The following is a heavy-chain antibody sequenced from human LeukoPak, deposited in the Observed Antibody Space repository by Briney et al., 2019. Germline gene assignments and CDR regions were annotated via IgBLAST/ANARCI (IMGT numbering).Heavy chain of an antibody. V-gene: IGHV1-69*06. CDR1: GGTFSSYA. CDR3: ARGGYCSGGSCYPYAFDI. Sequence: SVTVSCKASGGTFSSYAISWVRQAPGQGLEWMGGIIPIFGTANYAQKFQGRVTITADKSTSTAYMELSSLRSEDTAVYYCARGGYCSGGSCYPYAFDIWGQGTMVTVSS. D-gene: IGHD2-15*01. J-gene: IGHJ3*02. CDR2: IIPIFGTA.